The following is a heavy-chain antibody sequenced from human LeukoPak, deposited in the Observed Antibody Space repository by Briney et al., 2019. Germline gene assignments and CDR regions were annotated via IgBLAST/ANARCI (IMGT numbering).Heavy chain of an antibody. J-gene: IGHJ4*02. Sequence: GGSLRLSCAASAFTVSSNYMSWVRQAPGKGLEWVSDIYSGGTTYYADSVKGRFTTSRANSKNNLYLQMNSLRAEDTAVYYCAKASAMIVVVSKHFDYWGQGTLVSVSS. CDR3: AKASAMIVVVSKHFDY. CDR1: AFTVSSNY. CDR2: IYSGGTT. D-gene: IGHD3-22*01. V-gene: IGHV3-53*01.